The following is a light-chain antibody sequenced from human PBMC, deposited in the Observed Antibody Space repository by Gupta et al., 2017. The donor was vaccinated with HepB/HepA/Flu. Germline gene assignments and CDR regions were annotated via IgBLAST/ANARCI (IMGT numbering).Light chain of an antibody. V-gene: IGKV3-20*01. CDR2: GAS. CDR3: QQYGSSPLST. CDR1: QSLNSNY. J-gene: IGKJ2*01. Sequence: ENVLTQSPGTLSLSPGERVTLSCRASQSLNSNYLAWYQQKPGQAPRLLIYGASIRATGISDRFSGSGSGTDFTLTISRREPEDFAMYYCQQYGSSPLSTFGQGTKLQIK.